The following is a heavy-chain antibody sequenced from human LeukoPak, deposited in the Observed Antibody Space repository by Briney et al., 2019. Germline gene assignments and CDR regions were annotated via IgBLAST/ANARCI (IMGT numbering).Heavy chain of an antibody. D-gene: IGHD6-19*01. J-gene: IGHJ5*02. CDR1: GGSISSGSYY. CDR2: IYTSGST. CDR3: ARASGWYFFDP. V-gene: IGHV4-61*02. Sequence: PSETLSLTCTVSGGSISSGSYYWSWIRQPAGKGLEWIGRIYTSGSTNYNPSLKSRVTLSVDTSKNQFSLKLSSVTAADTAVYYCARASGWYFFDPWGQGTLVTVSS.